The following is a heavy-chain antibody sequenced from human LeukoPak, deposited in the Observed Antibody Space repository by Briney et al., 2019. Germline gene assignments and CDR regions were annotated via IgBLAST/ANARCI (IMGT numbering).Heavy chain of an antibody. Sequence: GGSLRLSCAASGFTFSSYAMHWVRQAPGKGLDYVSAISSNGGSTYYANSVKGRFTISRDNSKNTLYLQMGSLRAEDMAVYYCAREADVVVAFSEYYFDYWGQGTLVTVSS. CDR1: GFTFSSYA. D-gene: IGHD2-15*01. J-gene: IGHJ4*02. CDR2: ISSNGGST. V-gene: IGHV3-64*01. CDR3: AREADVVVAFSEYYFDY.